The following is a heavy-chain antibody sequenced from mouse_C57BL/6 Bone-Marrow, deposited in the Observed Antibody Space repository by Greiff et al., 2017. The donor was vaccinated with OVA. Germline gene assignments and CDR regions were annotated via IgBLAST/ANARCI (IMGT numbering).Heavy chain of an antibody. CDR3: TRSIGWLLLDFDY. CDR2: IDHGSGST. Sequence: QVQLQQPGAELVKPGASVKMSCKASGYTFTSYWITWVKQRPGQGLEWIGDIDHGSGSTNYNEKFKSKATPTVDTSSSTAYMQLSSLTSEDSAFYYCTRSIGWLLLDFDYWGQGTTLTVSS. V-gene: IGHV1-55*01. J-gene: IGHJ2*01. D-gene: IGHD2-3*01. CDR1: GYTFTSYW.